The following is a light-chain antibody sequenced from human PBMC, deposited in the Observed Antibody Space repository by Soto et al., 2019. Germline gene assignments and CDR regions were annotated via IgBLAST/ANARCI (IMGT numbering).Light chain of an antibody. V-gene: IGLV1-40*01. Sequence: QSVLTQPPSVSGAPGQRVTLSCTGSSSNIGAGYHVHWYKHLPGTAPNLLISDNTNRPSGVPDRCSGSKSVTSASLAITGLQAEDEADYYCQAYDSSLREYVFGTGTKVTVL. CDR1: SSNIGAGYH. CDR3: QAYDSSLREYV. CDR2: DNT. J-gene: IGLJ1*01.